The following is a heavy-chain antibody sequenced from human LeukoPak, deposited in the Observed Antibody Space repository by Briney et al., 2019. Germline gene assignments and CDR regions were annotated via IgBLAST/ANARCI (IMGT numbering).Heavy chain of an antibody. J-gene: IGHJ5*02. D-gene: IGHD2-21*02. Sequence: SETLSLTCTVSGGSVSSGSYYWSWIRQPPGKGLEWIGYIYYSGSTNYNPSLKSRVTISVDTSKNQFSLKLSSVTAADTAVYYCARGGRLAYCGGDCLETNWFDPWGQGTLVTVSS. CDR2: IYYSGST. CDR1: GGSVSSGSYY. V-gene: IGHV4-61*01. CDR3: ARGGRLAYCGGDCLETNWFDP.